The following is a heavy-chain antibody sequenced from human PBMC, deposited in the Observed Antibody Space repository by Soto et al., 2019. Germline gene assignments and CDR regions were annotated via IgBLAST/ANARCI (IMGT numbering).Heavy chain of an antibody. CDR2: ISGSGFKI. CDR3: ARLRYFDWLTRGLDY. CDR1: GFTFSNAW. Sequence: GGSLRLSCAASGFTFSNAWMSWVRQAPGKGLEWVSYISGSGFKIYYADSVKGRFTISRDNSKNTLYLQMNSLRAEDTAVYYCARLRYFDWLTRGLDYWGQGTLVTVSS. V-gene: IGHV3-48*01. D-gene: IGHD3-9*01. J-gene: IGHJ4*02.